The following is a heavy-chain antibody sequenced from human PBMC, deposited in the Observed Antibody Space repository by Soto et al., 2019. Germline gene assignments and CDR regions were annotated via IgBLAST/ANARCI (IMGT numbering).Heavy chain of an antibody. J-gene: IGHJ4*02. D-gene: IGHD3-9*01. CDR2: IYYSVSYT. CDR3: AISYYDILTGSWPFDY. Sequence: PGKGLEWIGYIYYSVSYTNYSPSFQGHVTISADKSISTAYLQWSSLKASDTAMYYCAISYYDILTGSWPFDYWGQGTLVKVSS. V-gene: IGHV5-10-1*01.